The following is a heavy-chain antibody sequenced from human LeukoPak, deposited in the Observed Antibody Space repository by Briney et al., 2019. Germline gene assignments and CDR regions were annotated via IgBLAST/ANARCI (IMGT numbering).Heavy chain of an antibody. Sequence: ASVKVSCKASGYTFNDYYMHWVRQARGQGLEWMGWIDPYSGGTNYAQKFQGRVTMTRDTSISTAYMELSRLSSDDTAEYYCARGNYYGSGPLFDAWGQGTLVTVSS. CDR3: ARGNYYGSGPLFDA. CDR2: IDPYSGGT. J-gene: IGHJ5*02. D-gene: IGHD3-10*01. CDR1: GYTFNDYY. V-gene: IGHV1-2*02.